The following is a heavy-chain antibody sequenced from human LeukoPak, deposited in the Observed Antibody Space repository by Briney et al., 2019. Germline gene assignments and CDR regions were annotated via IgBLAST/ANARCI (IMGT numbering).Heavy chain of an antibody. CDR3: ARGGGQGFDY. CDR1: GDRVSSNSAV. V-gene: IGHV6-1*01. Sequence: SETLSLTCAISGDRVSSNSAVWNWIRQSPSRGLEWLGRTYYRSSWNNDYAVSVKSRISINPDTSKNQFSLQLNSVTPEDTAVYYCARGGGQGFDYWGRETLVTVSS. J-gene: IGHJ4*02. CDR2: TYYRSSWNN.